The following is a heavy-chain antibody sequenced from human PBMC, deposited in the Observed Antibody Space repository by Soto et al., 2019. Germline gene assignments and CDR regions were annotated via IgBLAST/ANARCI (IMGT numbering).Heavy chain of an antibody. Sequence: PGESLKISCKGPGHLFNNHWIGWVRQTPGKGLEWMGLIFTRDSETKTSPPFQGHVSFPVDNSINTVYLQWTSLKTTDTGIYFCARGCFDSGHGYDLWGQGTLVTVSS. V-gene: IGHV5-51*01. CDR1: GHLFNNHW. J-gene: IGHJ5*02. CDR2: IFTRDSET. D-gene: IGHD2-21*02. CDR3: ARGCFDSGHGYDL.